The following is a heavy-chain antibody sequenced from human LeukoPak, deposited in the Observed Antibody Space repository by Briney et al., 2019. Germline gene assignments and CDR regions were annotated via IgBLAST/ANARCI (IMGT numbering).Heavy chain of an antibody. CDR1: GGSFSGYY. D-gene: IGHD3-3*01. J-gene: IGHJ6*02. CDR3: ARGGDFWSGYSLDV. CDR2: INHSGST. Sequence: SETLSLTCAVYGGSFSGYYWSWIRQPPGKGLEWIGEINHSGSTNYNPSLKSRVTISVDTSKNLFSLKLSSVTAADTAVYYCARGGDFWSGYSLDVWGQGTTVTVSS. V-gene: IGHV4-34*01.